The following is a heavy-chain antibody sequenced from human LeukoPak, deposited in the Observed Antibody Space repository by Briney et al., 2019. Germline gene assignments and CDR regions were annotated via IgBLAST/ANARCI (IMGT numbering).Heavy chain of an antibody. J-gene: IGHJ4*02. Sequence: PSETLSLTCAVSGYSLSSGYFWAWIRQPPGKGLEWIGSISHSGSTYSESSLKSRVIISVDTSNNQFSLKLTSVTAADTATYYCARDGYYYDGSFQYWGQGIRVAVSS. CDR3: ARDGYYYDGSFQY. V-gene: IGHV4-38-2*02. D-gene: IGHD3-22*01. CDR1: GYSLSSGYF. CDR2: ISHSGST.